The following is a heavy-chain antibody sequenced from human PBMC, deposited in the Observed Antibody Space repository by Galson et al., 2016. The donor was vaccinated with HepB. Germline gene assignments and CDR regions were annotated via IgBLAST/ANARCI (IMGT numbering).Heavy chain of an antibody. V-gene: IGHV3-7*02. Sequence: SLRLSCAGSEFALSSYWMIWVRQAPGKGLEWLASIKHDGSEEYYLDSVRGRFTISRDNSKNTLYVQMNSLRAEDTAVYYCAKSVGIQLRLDHAFDIWGQGTMVTVSS. J-gene: IGHJ3*02. CDR3: AKSVGIQLRLDHAFDI. CDR2: IKHDGSEE. D-gene: IGHD5-18*01. CDR1: EFALSSYW.